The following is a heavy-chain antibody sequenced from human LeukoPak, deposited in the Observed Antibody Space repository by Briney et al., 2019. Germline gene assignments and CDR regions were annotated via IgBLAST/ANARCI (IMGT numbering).Heavy chain of an antibody. V-gene: IGHV3-21*01. D-gene: IGHD3-16*02. CDR2: ISSSSSYI. CDR3: ARDMITFGGVIVNLDY. CDR1: GFTFSSYR. Sequence: GGSLRLSCAASGFTFSSYRMNWVRQAPGKGLEWVSSISSSSSYIYYADSVKGRFTISRDNAKNSLYLQMNSLRAEVTAVYYCARDMITFGGVIVNLDYWGQGTLVTVSS. J-gene: IGHJ4*02.